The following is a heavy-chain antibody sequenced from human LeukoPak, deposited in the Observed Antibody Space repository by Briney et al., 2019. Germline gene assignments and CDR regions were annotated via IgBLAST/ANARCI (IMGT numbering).Heavy chain of an antibody. CDR1: GFTFSSYW. D-gene: IGHD6-19*01. CDR3: ARVSLGSGWYSGAFDI. J-gene: IGHJ3*02. CDR2: IKQDGSEK. V-gene: IGHV3-7*01. Sequence: GGSLRLSCAASGFTFSSYWMSWVRQAPGKGLEWVANIKQDGSEKYYVDSVKGRFTISRDNAKNSLYLQMNSLRAEDTAVYYCARVSLGSGWYSGAFDIWGQGTMVTVSS.